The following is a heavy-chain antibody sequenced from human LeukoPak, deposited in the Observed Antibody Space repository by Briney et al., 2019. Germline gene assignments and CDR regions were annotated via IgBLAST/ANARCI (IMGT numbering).Heavy chain of an antibody. V-gene: IGHV3-7*01. CDR1: GFTFRRYW. CDR2: RNEDGNKK. CDR3: AELGITMIGGV. Sequence: PGGSLRLSCTASGFTFRRYWMSWVRQAPGKGLEWVANRNEDGNKKYYVDSVKGRFTISRDNAKNSLYLQMNSLRAEDTAVYYCAELGITMIGGVWGKGTTVTISS. D-gene: IGHD3-10*02. J-gene: IGHJ6*04.